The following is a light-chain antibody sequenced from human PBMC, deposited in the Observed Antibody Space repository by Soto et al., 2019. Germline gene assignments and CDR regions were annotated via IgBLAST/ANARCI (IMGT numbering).Light chain of an antibody. CDR1: NSNIGGDT. CDR2: NND. Sequence: QSVLTQPPSASETPGQRVTISCSGGNSNIGGDTVNWYQKLPGTAPKLLIYNNDQRPSGVPDRFSGSKSGTSASLAISGLQSEDEAHYYCATWDDSLNAVVFGGGTKLDRP. CDR3: ATWDDSLNAVV. V-gene: IGLV1-44*01. J-gene: IGLJ2*01.